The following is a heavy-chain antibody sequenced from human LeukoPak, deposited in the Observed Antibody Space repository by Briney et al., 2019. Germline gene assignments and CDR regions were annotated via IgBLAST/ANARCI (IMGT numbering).Heavy chain of an antibody. J-gene: IGHJ4*02. V-gene: IGHV3-48*03. CDR3: ARDTTRWFSPSDH. D-gene: IGHD2-15*01. CDR1: GFTFSSYE. Sequence: GGSLRLSCAASGFTFSSYEMNWVRQAPGKGLEWVSYILNSGTTTYYADSVKGRFTVSRDNAKNSLYLQMNTLRADDTAVYYCARDTTRWFSPSDHWGQGTLVTVSS. CDR2: ILNSGTTT.